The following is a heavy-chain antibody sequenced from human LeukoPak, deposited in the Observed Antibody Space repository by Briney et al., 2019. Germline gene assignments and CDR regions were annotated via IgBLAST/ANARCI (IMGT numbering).Heavy chain of an antibody. CDR3: ARGRPKSLYCSSTSCPQGAFDI. V-gene: IGHV1-2*07. CDR1: GYTFTDYN. Sequence: ASVKVSCKTSGYTFTDYNMHWVRQAPGQGPEWMGWIDPNRGGTNYAHRFQDRVTITRDTSISTVYMELNNLRSDDTAVYYCARGRPKSLYCSSTSCPQGAFDIWGQGTMVTVSS. CDR2: IDPNRGGT. D-gene: IGHD2-2*01. J-gene: IGHJ3*02.